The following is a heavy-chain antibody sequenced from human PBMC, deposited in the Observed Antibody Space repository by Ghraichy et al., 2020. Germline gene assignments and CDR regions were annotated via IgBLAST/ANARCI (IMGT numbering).Heavy chain of an antibody. Sequence: GGSLRLSCAASGFTFSSYWMSWVRQAPGKGLEWVANIKQDGSEKYYVDSVKGRFTISRDNAKNSLYLQMNSLRAEDTAVYYCARSGVGATTLGEYYYYGMDVWGQGTTVTVSS. D-gene: IGHD1-26*01. CDR2: IKQDGSEK. CDR3: ARSGVGATTLGEYYYYGMDV. CDR1: GFTFSSYW. V-gene: IGHV3-7*01. J-gene: IGHJ6*02.